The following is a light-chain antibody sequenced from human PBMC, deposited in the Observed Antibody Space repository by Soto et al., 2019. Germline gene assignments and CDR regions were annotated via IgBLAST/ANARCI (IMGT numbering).Light chain of an antibody. Sequence: QSVLTQPASVSGSPGQSITISCTGSDVGSYNLVSWYQQHPGKAPKLMIYEVTKRPSGVSNRFSGSKSGNTASLTISGLQAEDEADYYCSSYAGSNTHYVFGTG. V-gene: IGLV2-23*02. CDR2: EVT. J-gene: IGLJ1*01. CDR1: DVGSYNL. CDR3: SSYAGSNTHYV.